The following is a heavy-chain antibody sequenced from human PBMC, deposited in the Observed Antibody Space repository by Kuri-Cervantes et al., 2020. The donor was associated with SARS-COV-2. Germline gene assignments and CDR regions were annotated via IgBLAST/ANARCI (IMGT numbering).Heavy chain of an antibody. Sequence: GESLKISCAASGFTFSSYGMHWVRQAPGKGLGWVAVISYDGGNKYCAYSVKGRFTISSDNSKTTLYLQMNSLSAEHTTVFYCAKAVVSYYYYGMDVWGQGTTVTVSS. J-gene: IGHJ6*02. CDR2: ISYDGGNK. CDR3: AKAVVSYYYYGMDV. CDR1: GFTFSSYG. D-gene: IGHD3-22*01. V-gene: IGHV3-30*18.